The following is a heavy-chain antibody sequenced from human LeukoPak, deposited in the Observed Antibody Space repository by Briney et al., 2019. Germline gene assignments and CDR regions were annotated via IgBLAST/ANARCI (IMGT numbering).Heavy chain of an antibody. CDR3: ARESTVTFDY. J-gene: IGHJ4*02. V-gene: IGHV3-21*01. Sequence: GGSLRLSCAASGFTFSSYSMNWVRQAPGKGLEWVSSISSSSSYIYYADSVKGRFTISRDNAKNSLYLQMNSPRAEDTAVYYCARESTVTFDYWGQGTLVTVSS. D-gene: IGHD4-4*01. CDR2: ISSSSSYI. CDR1: GFTFSSYS.